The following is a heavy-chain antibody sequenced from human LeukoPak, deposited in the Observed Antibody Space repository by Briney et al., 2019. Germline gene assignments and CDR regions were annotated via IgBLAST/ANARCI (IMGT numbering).Heavy chain of an antibody. D-gene: IGHD3-9*01. CDR1: GGSFRGYY. CDR3: ARGVSHRNFDWLFY. CDR2: INDSGST. V-gene: IGHV4-34*01. J-gene: IGHJ4*02. Sequence: PSETLSLTCAVYGGSFRGYYWSWIRQPPGKGLEWIGEINDSGSTHYNTSLNSQVTISVDTSKNQVYLKLSSVTAADTAIYYCARGVSHRNFDWLFYWGQGTLVTVSS.